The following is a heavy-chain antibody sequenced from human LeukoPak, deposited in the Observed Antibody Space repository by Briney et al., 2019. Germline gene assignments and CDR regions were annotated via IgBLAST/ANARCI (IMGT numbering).Heavy chain of an antibody. V-gene: IGHV3-7*01. CDR2: IKQDGSEK. J-gene: IGHJ6*01. CDR1: GFTFSSSW. CDR3: ARESGKGSGWLNYYYYGIDV. D-gene: IGHD6-19*01. Sequence: GGSLRLSCAASGFTFSSSWMSWVRPAPGKGLEWVANIKQDGSEKYYVDSVKGRFTISTDNAKNSLYLQKNSQRAEDTAVYYCARESGKGSGWLNYYYYGIDVWGQGTTVTVSS.